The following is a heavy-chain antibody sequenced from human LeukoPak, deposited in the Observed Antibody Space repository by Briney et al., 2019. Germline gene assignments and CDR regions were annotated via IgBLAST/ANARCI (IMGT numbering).Heavy chain of an antibody. Sequence: SVKVSCKASGGTFSSYAISWVRQAPGQGLEWMGRIIPIFGIANYAQKFQGRVTITADKSTSTAYMELSSLRSEDTAVYYCARGSYYDGSGYSSDYWGQGTLVTVSS. J-gene: IGHJ4*02. CDR1: GGTFSSYA. CDR3: ARGSYYDGSGYSSDY. D-gene: IGHD3-22*01. V-gene: IGHV1-69*04. CDR2: IIPIFGIA.